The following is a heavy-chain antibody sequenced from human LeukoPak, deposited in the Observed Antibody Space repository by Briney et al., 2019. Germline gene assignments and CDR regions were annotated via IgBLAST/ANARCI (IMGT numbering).Heavy chain of an antibody. CDR3: AKALSLIPEVFED. Sequence: GGSLRLSCAASEFTFSNYVMSWVRQAPGNGLEWVSSMSGRGVSTYYTDSVKGRFIISSDNSKNTLYMQMNSLRDEDTAVYYCAKALSLIPEVFEDWGQGTLVTVSS. CDR2: MSGRGVST. CDR1: EFTFSNYV. D-gene: IGHD2-2*01. J-gene: IGHJ4*02. V-gene: IGHV3-23*01.